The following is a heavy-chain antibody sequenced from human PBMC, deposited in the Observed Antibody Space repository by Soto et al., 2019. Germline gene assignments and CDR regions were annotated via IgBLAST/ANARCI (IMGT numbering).Heavy chain of an antibody. CDR3: ARGPVMITFGGGNFDY. CDR1: GGSISSYY. V-gene: IGHV4-59*01. D-gene: IGHD3-16*01. J-gene: IGHJ4*02. Sequence: SETLSLTCTVSGGSISSYYWSWIRQPPGKGLEWIGYIYYSGSTNYNPSLKSRVTISVDTSKNQFSLKLSSVTAADTAVYYCARGPVMITFGGGNFDYWGQGTLVTVSS. CDR2: IYYSGST.